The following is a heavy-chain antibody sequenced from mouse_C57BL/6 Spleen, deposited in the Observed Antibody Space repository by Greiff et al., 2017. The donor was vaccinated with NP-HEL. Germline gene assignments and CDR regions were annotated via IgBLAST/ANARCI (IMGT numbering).Heavy chain of an antibody. CDR1: GYTFTSYT. CDR3: ARSYDGYYLDY. Sequence: VMLVESGAELARPGASVKMSCKASGYTFTSYTMHWVKQRPGQGLEWIGYINPSSGYTKYNQKFKDKATLTADKSSSTAYMQLSSLTSEDSAVYYCARSYDGYYLDYWGQGTTLTVSS. J-gene: IGHJ2*01. CDR2: INPSSGYT. V-gene: IGHV1-4*01. D-gene: IGHD2-3*01.